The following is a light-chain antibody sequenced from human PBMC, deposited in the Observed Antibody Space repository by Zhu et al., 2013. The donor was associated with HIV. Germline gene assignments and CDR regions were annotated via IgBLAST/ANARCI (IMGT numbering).Light chain of an antibody. J-gene: IGKJ4*01. Sequence: DIQMTQSPSTLSASVGDRVTITCRASQSISSWLAWYQQKPGKAPKLLIYAASTLHSGVPSRFSGTGSGTDFTLTISSLQPEDFATYYCQQLNSSPALTFGGGTKVEIK. CDR2: AAS. CDR1: QSISSW. CDR3: QQLNSSPALT. V-gene: IGKV1-5*01.